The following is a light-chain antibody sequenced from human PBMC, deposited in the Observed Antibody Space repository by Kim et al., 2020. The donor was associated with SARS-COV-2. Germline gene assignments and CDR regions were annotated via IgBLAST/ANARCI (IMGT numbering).Light chain of an antibody. J-gene: IGLJ2*01. CDR1: NIGTKT. CDR2: YDT. V-gene: IGLV3-21*04. CDR3: QVWDSTSDHLI. Sequence: APGNTARISCGADNIGTKTVHLYQQRPGQAPVKVIHYDTDRPSGIPERFSGATSGNTATLTISRVETGDEADYYCQVWDSTSDHLIFGGGTKLTVL.